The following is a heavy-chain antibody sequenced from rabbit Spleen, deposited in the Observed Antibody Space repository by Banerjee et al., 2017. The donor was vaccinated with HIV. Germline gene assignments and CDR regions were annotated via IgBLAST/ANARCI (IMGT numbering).Heavy chain of an antibody. D-gene: IGHD6-1*01. J-gene: IGHJ4*01. CDR1: GFDFSRTG. CDR3: ARGGYTYGVGFYPYPTGNFNL. V-gene: IGHV1S45*01. Sequence: QEQLMESGGGLVQPGGSLKLSCTASGFDFSRTGVSWVRQAPGKGLEWIACINTINGNNVYATWAKGRFTISKASWTTVTLQMTSLTAADTARYFCARGGYTYGVGFYPYPTGNFNLWGPGTLVTVS. CDR2: INTINGNN.